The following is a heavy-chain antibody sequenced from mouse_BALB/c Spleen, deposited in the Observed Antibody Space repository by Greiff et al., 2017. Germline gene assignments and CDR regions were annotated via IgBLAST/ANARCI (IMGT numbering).Heavy chain of an antibody. Sequence: EVQLQESGPGLVKPSQSLSLTCSVTGYSIPSGYYWNWIRQFPGNKLEWMGYISYDGSNNYNPSLKNRISITRDTSKNQFFLKLNSVTTEDTATYYCARDVNLPGFAYWGQGTLVTVAA. CDR1: GYSIPSGYY. J-gene: IGHJ3*01. V-gene: IGHV3-6*02. CDR3: ARDVNLPGFAY. CDR2: ISYDGSN. D-gene: IGHD5-1*01.